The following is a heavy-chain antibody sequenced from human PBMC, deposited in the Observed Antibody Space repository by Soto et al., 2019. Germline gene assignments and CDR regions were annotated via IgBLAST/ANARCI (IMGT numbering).Heavy chain of an antibody. V-gene: IGHV3-48*03. CDR3: ARDRRTTSRVVLDY. Sequence: DVQLVESGGALVQPGGSLRLSCAASEFSFSSFEMNWVRQAPGRGLEWVSYISAGGSIIYHADSVKGRFIISRDNAKNSLYLQMNSLRAEDTGVYYCARDRRTTSRVVLDYWGQGTLVTVSA. J-gene: IGHJ4*02. D-gene: IGHD4-17*01. CDR2: ISAGGSII. CDR1: EFSFSSFE.